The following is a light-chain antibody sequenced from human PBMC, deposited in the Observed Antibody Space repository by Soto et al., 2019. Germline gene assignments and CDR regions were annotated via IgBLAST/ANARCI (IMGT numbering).Light chain of an antibody. V-gene: IGKV1-27*01. CDR3: QKYNSAPRT. J-gene: IGKJ1*01. CDR1: QSISSY. Sequence: DIQMTPSPSSLSASVGESVTITCRASQSISSYLNWYQQKPGKAPKLLIYAASSLQSEVPSRFRGSGSGTDFTLTISSLQPEDAATYYCQKYNSAPRTFGQGTKVDIK. CDR2: AAS.